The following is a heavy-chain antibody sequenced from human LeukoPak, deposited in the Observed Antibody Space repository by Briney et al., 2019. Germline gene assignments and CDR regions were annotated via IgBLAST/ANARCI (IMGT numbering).Heavy chain of an antibody. Sequence: ATVKVSCKASGYTFTRYYMHWVRQAPRQGVEWMGWINPNSGGTNYAQKFQGRVTMTRDTSNSTAYMKLSRLRSDDTAVYYCARLFPGYGYRSGWYDYWGQGTLVTVSS. CDR3: ARLFPGYGYRSGWYDY. V-gene: IGHV1-2*02. J-gene: IGHJ4*02. D-gene: IGHD6-19*01. CDR1: GYTFTRYY. CDR2: INPNSGGT.